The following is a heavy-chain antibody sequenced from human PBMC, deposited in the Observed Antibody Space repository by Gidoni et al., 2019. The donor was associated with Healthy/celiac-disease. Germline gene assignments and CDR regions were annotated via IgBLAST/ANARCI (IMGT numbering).Heavy chain of an antibody. Sequence: QVQLQQWGAGLLKPSETLSLTCAVYGGCCSGYYWSWIRQPPGKGLEWLGEINHSGSTNYNPSLKSRVTISVDTSKNQFSLKLSSVTAADTAVYYCARGPRYCSSTSCYFYAFDIWGQGTMVTVSS. J-gene: IGHJ3*02. V-gene: IGHV4-34*01. CDR3: ARGPRYCSSTSCYFYAFDI. D-gene: IGHD2-2*01. CDR1: GGCCSGYY. CDR2: INHSGST.